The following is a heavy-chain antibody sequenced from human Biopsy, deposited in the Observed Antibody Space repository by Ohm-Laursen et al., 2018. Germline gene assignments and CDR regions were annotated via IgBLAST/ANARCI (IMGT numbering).Heavy chain of an antibody. CDR3: ARDSRDKFDL. V-gene: IGHV1-18*01. CDR2: ISAYNGQT. J-gene: IGHJ5*02. CDR1: GYSLSTFG. Sequence: ASVKVSCNASGYSLSTFGLNWVRQAPGLGLEWMGWISAYNGQTSYAPNFQGRLIMTTDTSTGTAYMELRSPRSDDTAMYYCARDSRDKFDLWGQGTLVTASS.